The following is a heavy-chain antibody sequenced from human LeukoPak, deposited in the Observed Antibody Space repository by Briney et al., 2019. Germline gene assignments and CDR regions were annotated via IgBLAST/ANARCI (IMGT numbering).Heavy chain of an antibody. CDR2: IKPDGSEI. J-gene: IGHJ5*01. CDR3: ARDKVEGPTKFDS. CDR1: GDSLTSYY. Sequence: ETLSLTCTVSGDSLTSYYWSWVRQAPVRGLEWVANIKPDGSEIYYVDSVKGRFTIFRDNAKNAVYLHMNSLRPEDTAIYYCARDKVEGPTKFDSWGQGIRVTVSS. V-gene: IGHV3-7*01. D-gene: IGHD5-24*01.